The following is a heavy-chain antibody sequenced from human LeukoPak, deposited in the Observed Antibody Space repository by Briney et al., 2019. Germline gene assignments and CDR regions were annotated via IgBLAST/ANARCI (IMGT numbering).Heavy chain of an antibody. CDR3: ARDGEMATMYYFDY. CDR1: GFTFSSYA. D-gene: IGHD5-24*01. V-gene: IGHV3-30-3*01. CDR2: ISYDGSNK. J-gene: IGHJ4*02. Sequence: GGSLRLSCAAPGFTFSSYAMHWVRQAPGKGLEWVAVISYDGSNKYYADSVKGRFTISRDNSKNTLYLQMNSLRAEDTAVYYCARDGEMATMYYFDYWGQGTLVTVSS.